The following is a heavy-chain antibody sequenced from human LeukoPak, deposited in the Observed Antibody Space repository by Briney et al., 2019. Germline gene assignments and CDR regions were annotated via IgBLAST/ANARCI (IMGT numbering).Heavy chain of an antibody. J-gene: IGHJ4*02. CDR3: VRDGGVSGYDLLDY. CDR1: GFTFSNYW. CDR2: INQDGSKE. V-gene: IGHV3-7*01. Sequence: PGGSLRLSCAASGFTFSNYWMTWVRQAPGKGLEWVAHINQDGSKEYYMDSVKARFTISRDNAKNSLSLQMNSLRAEETAVYYCVRDGGVSGYDLLDYWGQGTLVTVSS. D-gene: IGHD5-12*01.